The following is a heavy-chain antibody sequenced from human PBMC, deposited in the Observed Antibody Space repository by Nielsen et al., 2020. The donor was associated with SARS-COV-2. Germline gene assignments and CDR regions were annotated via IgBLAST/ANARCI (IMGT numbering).Heavy chain of an antibody. CDR3: ARERDTMIVVGMGFDL. CDR2: IYYSGST. Sequence: SETLSLTCTVSGGSISSYYWSWIRQPPGEGLEWIGYIYYSGSTYYNPSLKSRVTISVDTSKNQFSLKLSSVTAADTAVYYCARERDTMIVVGMGFDLWGRGTLVTVSS. J-gene: IGHJ2*01. D-gene: IGHD3-22*01. V-gene: IGHV4-59*12. CDR1: GGSISSYY.